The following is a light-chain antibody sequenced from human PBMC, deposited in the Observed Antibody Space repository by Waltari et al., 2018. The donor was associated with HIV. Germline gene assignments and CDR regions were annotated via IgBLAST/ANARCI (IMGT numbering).Light chain of an antibody. V-gene: IGLV1-36*01. CDR3: STWDFSLSAHV. CDR1: SHNIGNYV. CDR2: FGN. J-gene: IGLJ1*01. Sequence: QSALTQEASVSGTVGQSITLSCTGTSHNIGNYVLGWYQQISHGAPKTVIFGNSLPSGIPDRFSGSKSGTTASLTISGLQPEDEADYYCSTWDFSLSAHVFGTGTKVTVL.